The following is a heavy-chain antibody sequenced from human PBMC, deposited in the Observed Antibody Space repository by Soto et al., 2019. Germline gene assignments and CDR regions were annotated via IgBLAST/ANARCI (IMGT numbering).Heavy chain of an antibody. CDR2: IYYSGST. CDR3: ASVREDYYDGTGYYYFDY. D-gene: IGHD3-22*01. CDR1: GGSISSSSYY. V-gene: IGHV4-39*07. Sequence: PSETLSLTCTVSGGSISSSSYYWGWIRQPPGKGLEWIGSIYYSGSTYYNPSLKSRVTISIDTSKNQFSLKLGSVTAADTAVYYCASVREDYYDGTGYYYFDYWGQGSLVTVSS. J-gene: IGHJ4*02.